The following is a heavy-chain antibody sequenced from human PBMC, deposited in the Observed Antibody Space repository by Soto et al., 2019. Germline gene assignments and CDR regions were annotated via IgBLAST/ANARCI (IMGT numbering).Heavy chain of an antibody. CDR2: ISGSGGST. CDR3: AKDLAYCTTTSCHDAFDI. J-gene: IGHJ3*02. Sequence: EVQLLESGGGLVQPGGSLRLSCAASGFTFSSYAMSWVRQAPGKGLEWVSAISGSGGSTYYADSVKGRFTISRDNSKNTLYLKRNSRRAEDTAIYYCAKDLAYCTTTSCHDAFDIWGKGTMVTVSS. V-gene: IGHV3-23*01. D-gene: IGHD2-2*01. CDR1: GFTFSSYA.